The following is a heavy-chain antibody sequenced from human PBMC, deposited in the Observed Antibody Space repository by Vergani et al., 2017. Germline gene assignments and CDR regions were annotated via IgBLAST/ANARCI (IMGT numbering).Heavy chain of an antibody. J-gene: IGHJ5*02. CDR3: ARRYSSGENWFDP. Sequence: QVQLVESGGGVVQPGRSLRLSCAASGFTFSSYAMHWVRQAPGKGLEWVAVISYDGSNKYYADSVKGRFTISRDNSKNTLYLQMNSLRSEDTAVYYCARRYSSGENWFDPWGQGTLVTVSS. CDR1: GFTFSSYA. CDR2: ISYDGSNK. V-gene: IGHV3-30*04. D-gene: IGHD5-18*01.